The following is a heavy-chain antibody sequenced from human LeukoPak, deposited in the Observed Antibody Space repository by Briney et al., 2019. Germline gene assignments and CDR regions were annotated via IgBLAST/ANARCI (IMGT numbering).Heavy chain of an antibody. J-gene: IGHJ5*02. V-gene: IGHV3-21*01. D-gene: IGHD2-2*02. CDR1: GFTFSSYA. CDR2: ISSSSSYI. Sequence: GGSLRLSCAASGFTFSSYAMSWVRQAPGKGLEWVSSISSSSSYIYYADSVKGRFTISRDNAKNSLYLQMNSLRAEDTAVYYCARDIVVVPAAIDWFDPWGQGTLVTVSS. CDR3: ARDIVVVPAAIDWFDP.